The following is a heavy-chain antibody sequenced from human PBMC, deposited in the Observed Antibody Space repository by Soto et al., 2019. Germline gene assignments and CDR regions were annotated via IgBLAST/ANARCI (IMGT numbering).Heavy chain of an antibody. V-gene: IGHV3-30*18. Sequence: GGSLRLSCAASGFTFSSYGMHWVRQAPGKGLEWVAVISYDGSNKYYADSVKGRFTISRDNSKNTLYLQMNSLRAEDTAVYYCAKDHLLWFGELLHYYGMDVWGQGTTVTVSS. CDR3: AKDHLLWFGELLHYYGMDV. CDR2: ISYDGSNK. CDR1: GFTFSSYG. J-gene: IGHJ6*02. D-gene: IGHD3-10*01.